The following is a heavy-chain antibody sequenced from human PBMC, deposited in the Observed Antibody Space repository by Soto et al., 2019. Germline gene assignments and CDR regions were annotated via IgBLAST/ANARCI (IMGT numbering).Heavy chain of an antibody. J-gene: IGHJ5*02. Sequence: GGSLRLSCAASGFTFSSYAMSWVRQAPGKGLEWVSIINGSGGTTYYADCVKGRFTISRDNSKNTLYLQMNSLRAEDTAVYYCACGGDSFGWFDPWGQGTLVTVSS. CDR1: GFTFSSYA. V-gene: IGHV3-23*01. D-gene: IGHD2-21*02. CDR3: ACGGDSFGWFDP. CDR2: INGSGGTT.